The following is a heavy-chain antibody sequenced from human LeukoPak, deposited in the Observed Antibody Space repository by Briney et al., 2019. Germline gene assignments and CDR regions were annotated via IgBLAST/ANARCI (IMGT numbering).Heavy chain of an antibody. J-gene: IGHJ4*02. Sequence: ASVKVSCKASGYTFNRHAIHWVRQAPGQRLEWMGWISAYNGDTKYALNLQGRVTMTTDTSTSTAYMELRSLRSDDTAVYYCARQLRWDQYYFDYWGQGTLVTVSS. D-gene: IGHD4-23*01. CDR3: ARQLRWDQYYFDY. V-gene: IGHV1-18*01. CDR1: GYTFNRHA. CDR2: ISAYNGDT.